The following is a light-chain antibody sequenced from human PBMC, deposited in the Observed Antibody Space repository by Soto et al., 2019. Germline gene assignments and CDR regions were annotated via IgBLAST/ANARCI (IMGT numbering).Light chain of an antibody. CDR1: SSDVGGYEY. Sequence: QSVLTQPASVYGSPAQSITISCTGTSSDVGGYEYVSWHQQYPGKAPKLIIYDVSNRPSGVSNRFSGSKSGNTASLTISGLLAEDEADYYCSSYSISSTHVFGTGTKVTVL. CDR3: SSYSISSTHV. CDR2: DVS. J-gene: IGLJ1*01. V-gene: IGLV2-14*01.